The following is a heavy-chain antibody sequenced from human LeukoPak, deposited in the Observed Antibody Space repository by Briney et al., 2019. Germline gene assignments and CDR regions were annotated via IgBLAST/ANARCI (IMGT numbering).Heavy chain of an antibody. J-gene: IGHJ6*03. CDR1: GYTFTSYD. CDR2: MNPNSGNT. Sequence: ASVKVSCKASGYTFTSYDINWVRQATGQGLEWMGWMNPNSGNTGYAQKFQGRVTMTRNTSISTAYMELSSLRSEDTAVYYCARGPTSVPAAYYYYYYMDVWGKGTTVTISS. D-gene: IGHD2-2*01. CDR3: ARGPTSVPAAYYYYYYMDV. V-gene: IGHV1-8*01.